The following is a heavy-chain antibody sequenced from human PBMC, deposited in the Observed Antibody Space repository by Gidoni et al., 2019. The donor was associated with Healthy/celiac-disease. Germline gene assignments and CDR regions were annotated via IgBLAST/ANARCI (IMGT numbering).Heavy chain of an antibody. CDR2: ISYDGSNK. Sequence: QVQLVESGGGVVQPGRSLSLSCPASGSTFSGYGMHGVRQAPGKGLEWVAVISYDGSNKYYADSVKGRFTISRDNSKNTLYLQMNSLRAEDTAVYYCARGRGGSYSFDYWGQGTLVTVSS. V-gene: IGHV3-30*03. J-gene: IGHJ4*02. CDR1: GSTFSGYG. CDR3: ARGRGGSYSFDY. D-gene: IGHD1-26*01.